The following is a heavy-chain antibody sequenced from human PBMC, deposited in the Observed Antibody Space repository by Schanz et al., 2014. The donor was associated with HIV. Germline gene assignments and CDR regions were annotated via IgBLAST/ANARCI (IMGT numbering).Heavy chain of an antibody. Sequence: QVKLVQSGAEVKKPGSSVKVSCKASGGTFSSYTITWGRQAPGQGLEWMGGIIPIFHTANYAQKFQGRVTITADESTSTAYMELSSLRSEDTAVYYCASGRFGTVIWWGDAFDIWGQGTMVTVSS. CDR1: GGTFSSYT. CDR3: ASGRFGTVIWWGDAFDI. D-gene: IGHD1-26*01. J-gene: IGHJ3*02. CDR2: IIPIFHTA. V-gene: IGHV1-69*01.